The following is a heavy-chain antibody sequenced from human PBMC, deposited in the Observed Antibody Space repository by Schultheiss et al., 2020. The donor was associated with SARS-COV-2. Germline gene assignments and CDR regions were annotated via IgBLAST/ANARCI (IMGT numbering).Heavy chain of an antibody. CDR2: INHSGST. D-gene: IGHD6-19*01. Sequence: ETLSLTCAVYGGSFSGYYWSWIRQPPGKGLEWIGEINHSGSTNYNPSLKSRVTISVDTSKNQFSLKLSSVTAADTAVYYCARTGAGSYWPRVNWFDPWGQGTLVTVSS. CDR3: ARTGAGSYWPRVNWFDP. V-gene: IGHV4-34*01. CDR1: GGSFSGYY. J-gene: IGHJ5*02.